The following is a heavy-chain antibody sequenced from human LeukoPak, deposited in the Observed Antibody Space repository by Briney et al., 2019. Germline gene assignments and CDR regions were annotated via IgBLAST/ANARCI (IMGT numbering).Heavy chain of an antibody. J-gene: IGHJ4*02. D-gene: IGHD5-24*01. V-gene: IGHV4-59*01. CDR2: IYYSGST. CDR1: GGSISSYY. Sequence: SETLSLTCTVSGGSISSYYWSWIRQPPGKGLEWIGYIYYSGSTNYNPSLKSRVTISVDTSKNRFSLKLSSVTAADTAVYYCARGMGDGYKYPNYWGQGTLVTVSS. CDR3: ARGMGDGYKYPNY.